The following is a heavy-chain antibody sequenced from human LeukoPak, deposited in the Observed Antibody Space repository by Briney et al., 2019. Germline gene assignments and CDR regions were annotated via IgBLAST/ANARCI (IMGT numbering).Heavy chain of an antibody. D-gene: IGHD3-3*01. Sequence: PSQTLSLTCTVSGGSINSCDYYWSWIRQPPGKGLEWIGYIYYSGSTYYNPSLKSRVTISVDTSKNQFSLKLSSVTAADTAVYYCARARITIFGVASYYFDYWGQGTLVTVSS. CDR3: ARARITIFGVASYYFDY. V-gene: IGHV4-30-4*08. J-gene: IGHJ4*02. CDR2: IYYSGST. CDR1: GGSINSCDYY.